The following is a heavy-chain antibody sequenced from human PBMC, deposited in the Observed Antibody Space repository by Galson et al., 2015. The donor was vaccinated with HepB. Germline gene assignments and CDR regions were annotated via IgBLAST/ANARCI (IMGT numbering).Heavy chain of an antibody. V-gene: IGHV1-46*01. CDR3: ARDDTRDGHPIDY. CDR2: INPSGGST. Sequence: SVKVSCKASGYTFSSYYMHWVRQAPGQGLEWMGIINPSGGSTSYAQKFQGRVTMTRDTSTSTVYMELRSLRSDDTAVYYCARDDTRDGHPIDYWGQGTLVTVSS. D-gene: IGHD5-24*01. CDR1: GYTFSSYY. J-gene: IGHJ4*02.